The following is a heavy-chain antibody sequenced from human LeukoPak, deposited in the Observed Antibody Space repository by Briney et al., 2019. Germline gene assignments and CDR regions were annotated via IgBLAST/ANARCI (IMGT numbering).Heavy chain of an antibody. D-gene: IGHD3-22*01. CDR2: IYYSGST. Sequence: SETLSLTCTVSGGSISSYYWSWIRQPPGKGLEWIGYIYYSGSTNYNPSLKSRVTISVDTSKNQFSLKLSSVTAADTAVYYCARTTRITMIGNDYWGQGTLVTVSS. V-gene: IGHV4-59*08. J-gene: IGHJ4*02. CDR1: GGSISSYY. CDR3: ARTTRITMIGNDY.